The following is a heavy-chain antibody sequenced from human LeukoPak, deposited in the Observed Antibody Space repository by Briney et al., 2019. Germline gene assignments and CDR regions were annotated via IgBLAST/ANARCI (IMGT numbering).Heavy chain of an antibody. V-gene: IGHV4-4*07. Sequence: WETLSLTCTVSGGSISSYYWSWIRQPAGKGLEWIGRIYTSGSTNYNPSLKSRVTMSVDTSKNQFSLKLSSVTAADTAVYYCARDREAAADFDYWGQGTLVTVSS. D-gene: IGHD6-13*01. CDR2: IYTSGST. J-gene: IGHJ4*02. CDR3: ARDREAAADFDY. CDR1: GGSISSYY.